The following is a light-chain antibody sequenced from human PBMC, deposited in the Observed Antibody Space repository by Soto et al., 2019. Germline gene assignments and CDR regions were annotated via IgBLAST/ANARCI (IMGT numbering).Light chain of an antibody. V-gene: IGLV2-14*01. CDR3: SSYTIKNTWV. CDR2: EVT. J-gene: IGLJ3*02. Sequence: QSALTQPASVTGSPGQSITISCTGTTSDVGGYDRVSWFQQYPGTAPKLMIYEVTNRPSGVSDRFSGSKSVNTASLTISGLPPEDEADYYCSSYTIKNTWVFGGGTKLTVL. CDR1: TSDVGGYDR.